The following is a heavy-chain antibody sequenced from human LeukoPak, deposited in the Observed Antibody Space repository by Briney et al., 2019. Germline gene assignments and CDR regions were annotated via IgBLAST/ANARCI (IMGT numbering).Heavy chain of an antibody. CDR1: GFTFSSYA. D-gene: IGHD3-22*01. J-gene: IGHJ4*02. Sequence: GGSVRLSCAASGFTFSSYAMSWVRQAPGKGLEWVSAISGSGGSTYYADSVKGRFTISRDNSKNTLYLQMNSLRAEDTAVYYYAKDLEPDYYDSSGYYPPISWGQGTLVTVYS. V-gene: IGHV3-23*01. CDR2: ISGSGGST. CDR3: AKDLEPDYYDSSGYYPPIS.